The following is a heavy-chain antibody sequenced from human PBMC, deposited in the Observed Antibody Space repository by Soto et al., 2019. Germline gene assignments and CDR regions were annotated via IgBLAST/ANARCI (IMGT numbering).Heavy chain of an antibody. D-gene: IGHD6-13*01. CDR1: GYTFRTYA. CDR3: RKAEGGSSWFGGWIY. CDR2: INPGSGNR. V-gene: IGHV1-3*01. Sequence: ASVKVSCKASGYTFRTYAIHWVRQAPGQRLEWMGWINPGSGNRKYSQNFQGRVTISGDTSASTAFMELSSLTSEDTAVYYCRKAEGGSSWFGGWIYCGQGTPATVS. J-gene: IGHJ4*02.